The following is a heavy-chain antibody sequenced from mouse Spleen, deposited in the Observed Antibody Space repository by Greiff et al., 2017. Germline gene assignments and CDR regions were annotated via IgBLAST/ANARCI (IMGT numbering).Heavy chain of an antibody. Sequence: VQLQQPGTELVKPGASVKLSCKASGYTFSSYWMHWVKQRPGQGLEWIGMIHPNSGSTNYNENFKSKATLTVDKSSTTAYIQLSSLTSEDSAVYYCASPTVVADWYFDVWGAGTTVTVSS. J-gene: IGHJ1*01. CDR1: GYTFSSYW. D-gene: IGHD1-1*01. V-gene: IGHV1-64*01. CDR3: ASPTVVADWYFDV. CDR2: IHPNSGST.